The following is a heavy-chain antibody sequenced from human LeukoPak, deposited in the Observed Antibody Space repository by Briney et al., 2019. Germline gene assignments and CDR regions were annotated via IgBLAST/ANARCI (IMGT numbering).Heavy chain of an antibody. V-gene: IGHV3-30*03. J-gene: IGHJ4*02. D-gene: IGHD6-13*01. CDR1: GFTFSSYG. CDR3: AHSSSLI. Sequence: GRSLRLSCAASGFTFSSYGMHWVRQAPGKGPEWVAVISYDGSNKYYADSVKGRFTISRDNSKNTLYLQMNSLRAEDTAVYYCAHSSSLIWGQGTLVTVSS. CDR2: ISYDGSNK.